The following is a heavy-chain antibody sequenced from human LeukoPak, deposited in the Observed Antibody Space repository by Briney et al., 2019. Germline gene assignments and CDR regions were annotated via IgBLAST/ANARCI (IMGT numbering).Heavy chain of an antibody. CDR2: INHSGST. D-gene: IGHD6-6*01. CDR1: GFTFSSYG. Sequence: KAGGSLRLSCAASGFTFSSYGMSWIRQPPGKGLEWIGEINHSGSTNYNPSLKSRVTISVDTSKNQFSLKLSSVTAADTAVYYCARVGVRMAARPCGPRFDPWGQGTLVTVSS. V-gene: IGHV4-34*01. J-gene: IGHJ5*02. CDR3: ARVGVRMAARPCGPRFDP.